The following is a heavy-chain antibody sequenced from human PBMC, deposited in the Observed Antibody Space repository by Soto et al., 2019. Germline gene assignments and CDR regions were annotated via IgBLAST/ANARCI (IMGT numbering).Heavy chain of an antibody. CDR2: ISSSGSTI. J-gene: IGHJ6*02. CDR3: ARDGLGIYSGYELGPGGYYGMDV. CDR1: GFTFSSYE. D-gene: IGHD5-12*01. Sequence: GGSLRLSCAASGFTFSSYEMNWVRQAPGKGLEWVSYISSSGSTIYYADSVKGRFTISRDNAKNSLYLQMNSLRAEDTAVYYCARDGLGIYSGYELGPGGYYGMDVWGQGTTVTVSS. V-gene: IGHV3-48*03.